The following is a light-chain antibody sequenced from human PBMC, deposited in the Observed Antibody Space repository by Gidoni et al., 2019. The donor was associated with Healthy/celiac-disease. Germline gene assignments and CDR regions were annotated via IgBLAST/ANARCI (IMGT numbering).Light chain of an antibody. Sequence: DIQFPQSPSSLSASVGDSVTITCQARQDISNYLNWYQQKPGKAPKLVIKDAFIWETGVPSRFSGSGSGTDFTFSISILQPEDIATYYCQQYDHLPYTFGQGTKLEIK. CDR1: QDISNY. V-gene: IGKV1-33*01. CDR3: QQYDHLPYT. J-gene: IGKJ2*01. CDR2: DAF.